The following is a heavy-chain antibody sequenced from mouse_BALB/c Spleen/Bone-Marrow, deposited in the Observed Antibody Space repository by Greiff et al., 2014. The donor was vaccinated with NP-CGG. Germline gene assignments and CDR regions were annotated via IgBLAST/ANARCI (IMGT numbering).Heavy chain of an antibody. Sequence: QSGGGLVQPGGSMKLSCVASGFTFSNYWMNWVRQSPEKGLEWVAEIRLKSNNYATHYAESVKGRFTISRDDSKSSVYLQMNSLRAEDTGIYYCTTGFAYWGQGTLVTVSA. CDR2: IRLKSNNYAT. J-gene: IGHJ3*01. V-gene: IGHV6-6*02. CDR3: TTGFAY. CDR1: GFTFSNYW.